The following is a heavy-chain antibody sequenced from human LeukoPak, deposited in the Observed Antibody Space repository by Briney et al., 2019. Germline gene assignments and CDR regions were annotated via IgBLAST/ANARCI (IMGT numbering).Heavy chain of an antibody. CDR1: GGTFSSYA. V-gene: IGHV1-69*01. D-gene: IGHD6-13*01. J-gene: IGHJ4*02. CDR3: ARESAAGTFGY. CDR2: IIPIFGTA. Sequence: SVKVSCTPSGGTFSSYAISWVRQAPGQGLEWMGGIIPIFGTANYAQKFQGRVTITADESTCTAYMELSSLRSEDTAVYYCARESAAGTFGYWGQGDLVTVSS.